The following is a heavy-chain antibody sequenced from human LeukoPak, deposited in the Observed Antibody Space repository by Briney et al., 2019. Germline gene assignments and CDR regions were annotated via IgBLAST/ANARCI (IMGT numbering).Heavy chain of an antibody. V-gene: IGHV3-11*05. J-gene: IGHJ4*02. CDR1: GFTFSDYY. CDR3: ARANDLIDY. Sequence: PGGSLRLSCAVSGFTFSDYYMSCIRQAPGKGLEWVSYISDTTTYTNYADSVKGRFTISRDNAKNSLYLQMNSLRAEDTAVYYCARANDLIDYWGQGTLVTVSS. CDR2: ISDTTTYT.